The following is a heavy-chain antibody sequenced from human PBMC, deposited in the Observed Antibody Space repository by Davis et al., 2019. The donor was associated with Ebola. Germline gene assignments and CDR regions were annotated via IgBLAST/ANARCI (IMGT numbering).Heavy chain of an antibody. D-gene: IGHD1-26*01. V-gene: IGHV3-48*01. Sequence: GGSLRLSCAASGFSFSAYTMDWVRQAPGKGLEWVAYISSSSRTIYYADSVKGRFTISRDNSKNTLYLQMNGLRVEDTAIYYCAKDTSNIWFDIWGQGTNVTVSS. CDR2: ISSSSRTI. CDR1: GFSFSAYT. CDR3: AKDTSNIWFDI. J-gene: IGHJ3*02.